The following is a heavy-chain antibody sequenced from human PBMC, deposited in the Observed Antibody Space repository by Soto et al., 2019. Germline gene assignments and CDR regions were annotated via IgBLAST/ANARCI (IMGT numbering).Heavy chain of an antibody. Sequence: SEIMSVPWSVFGGSISSSSCYWGWIRQPPGKGLEWIGSIYYSGSTYYNPSLKSRVTISVDTSKNQFSLKLSSVTAADTAVYYCARHFPPDYYYYMDVWGKGTTVTVSS. CDR3: ARHFPPDYYYYMDV. V-gene: IGHV4-39*01. CDR1: GGSISSSSCY. J-gene: IGHJ6*03. CDR2: IYYSGST.